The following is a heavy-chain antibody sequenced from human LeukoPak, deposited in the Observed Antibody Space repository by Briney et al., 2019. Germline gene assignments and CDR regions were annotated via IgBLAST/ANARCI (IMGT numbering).Heavy chain of an antibody. CDR2: ISWDGTTT. D-gene: IGHD5-24*01. J-gene: IGHJ6*03. CDR3: ARGTWATLYYYYMDV. CDR1: GFTFDDYT. Sequence: GGSLRLSCVASGFTFDDYTMHWARQAPGKGLEWVSLISWDGTTTYYADSVKGRFTISRDNAKNTLYLQMNSLRAEDTAVYYCARGTWATLYYYYMDVWGKGTTVTVSS. V-gene: IGHV3-43*01.